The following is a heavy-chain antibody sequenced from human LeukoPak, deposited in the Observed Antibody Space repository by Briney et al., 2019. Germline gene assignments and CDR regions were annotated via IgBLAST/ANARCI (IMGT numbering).Heavy chain of an antibody. D-gene: IGHD6-19*01. V-gene: IGHV3-7*03. J-gene: IGHJ4*02. CDR3: ARGYSSGWYDSFFGY. Sequence: GGSLRLSCTASGFTFSSYWMSWVRQAPGKGLEWVANIKQDGSEKYYVDSVKGRFTISRDNAKNSLYLQMNSLRAEDTAVYYCARGYSSGWYDSFFGYWGQGTLVTVSS. CDR2: IKQDGSEK. CDR1: GFTFSSYW.